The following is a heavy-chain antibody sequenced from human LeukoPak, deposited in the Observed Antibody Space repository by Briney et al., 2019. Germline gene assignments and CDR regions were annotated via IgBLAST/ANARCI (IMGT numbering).Heavy chain of an antibody. J-gene: IGHJ5*02. CDR1: GGSLSGYY. CDR2: INHSGST. CDR3: ASGLQNYRWFDP. Sequence: SETLSLTCAVYGGSLSGYYWSWIRQPPGKGLEWIGEINHSGSTNYNPSLKSRVTISVDTSKNQFSLKLSSVTAADTAVYCCASGLQNYRWFDPWGQGTLVTVSS. D-gene: IGHD1-7*01. V-gene: IGHV4-34*01.